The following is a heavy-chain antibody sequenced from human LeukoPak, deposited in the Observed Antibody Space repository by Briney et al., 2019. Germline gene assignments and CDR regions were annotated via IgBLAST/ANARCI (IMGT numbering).Heavy chain of an antibody. CDR3: AKDMAAAAYFGY. D-gene: IGHD6-13*01. J-gene: IGHJ4*02. V-gene: IGHV3-30*18. CDR1: GFTFSTYG. Sequence: PGRSLRLSCAASGFTFSTYGMHWVRQAPGKGLEWVAVMPYDGSNKYYADSVKGRFTISRDNSKNTLYLQMNSLRAEDTAVYYCAKDMAAAAYFGYWGQGTLVTVSS. CDR2: MPYDGSNK.